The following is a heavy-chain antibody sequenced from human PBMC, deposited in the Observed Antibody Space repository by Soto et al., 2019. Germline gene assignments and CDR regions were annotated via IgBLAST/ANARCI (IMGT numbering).Heavy chain of an antibody. CDR2: IAYDGSEK. V-gene: IGHV3-30-3*01. CDR3: AREHGDGGLVHSYGAPDH. CDR1: GFTLRNFA. Sequence: QVQLVESGGGVVQPGRSLRLSCAASGFTLRNFAMHWLRQAPGKGLEWVAVIAYDGSEKYYADSVKGRFTISRDNSNNAVDLHMSSLSGDDTALYYCAREHGDGGLVHSYGAPDHRGQGTLVTVSS. J-gene: IGHJ4*02. D-gene: IGHD5-18*01.